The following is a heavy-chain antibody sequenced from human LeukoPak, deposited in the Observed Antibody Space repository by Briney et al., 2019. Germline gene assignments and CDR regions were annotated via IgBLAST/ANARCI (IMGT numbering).Heavy chain of an antibody. CDR1: GFTFSSYA. CDR2: ISYDGSNK. CDR3: ARVPSLWFGELYFDY. V-gene: IGHV3-30-3*01. J-gene: IGHJ4*02. Sequence: GGFLRLSCAASGFTFSSYAMHWVRQAPGKGLEWVAVISYDGSNKYYADSVKGRFTISRDNSKNTLYLQMNSLRAEDTAVYYCARVPSLWFGELYFDYWGQGTLVTVSS. D-gene: IGHD3-10*01.